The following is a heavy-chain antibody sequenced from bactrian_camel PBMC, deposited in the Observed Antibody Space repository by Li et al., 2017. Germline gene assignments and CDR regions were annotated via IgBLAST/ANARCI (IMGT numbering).Heavy chain of an antibody. CDR2: IDRDGTT. CDR1: GHTDGIDSLIT. D-gene: IGHD3*01. Sequence: HVQLVESGGDSVQAGGTLRLSCVASGHTDGIDSLITMGWLRQAPGKEREGVAVIDRDGTTAYADSVKGRFTISRDDAKNTVYLQMNSLKPEDTSVYYCAADDSYDCYSASGGPGTQVTVS. CDR3: AADDSYDCYSAS. J-gene: IGHJ6*01. V-gene: IGHV3S53*01.